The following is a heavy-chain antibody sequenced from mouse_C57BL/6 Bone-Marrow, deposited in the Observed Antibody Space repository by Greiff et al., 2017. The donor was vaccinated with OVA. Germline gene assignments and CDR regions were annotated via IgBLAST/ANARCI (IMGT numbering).Heavy chain of an antibody. Sequence: VQLQQPGAELVKPGASVKMSCKASGYTFTSYWLTWVKQRPGQGLEWIGDIYPGSGSTNYNEKFKSKATLTVDTSSSTAYMQLSSLTSEDSAVYYCAKDYYGSSTNYFDYWGQGTTLTVSA. D-gene: IGHD1-1*01. V-gene: IGHV1-55*01. J-gene: IGHJ2*01. CDR2: IYPGSGST. CDR1: GYTFTSYW. CDR3: AKDYYGSSTNYFDY.